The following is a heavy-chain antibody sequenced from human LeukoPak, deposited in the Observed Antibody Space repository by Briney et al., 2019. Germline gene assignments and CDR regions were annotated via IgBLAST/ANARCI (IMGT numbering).Heavy chain of an antibody. CDR3: AKEERRYCSSTSCYNYGMDV. CDR1: GFLFRGYS. J-gene: IGHJ6*02. D-gene: IGHD2-2*02. Sequence: GGSLRLSCAGSGFLFRGYSMNWVRQAPGKGLEWVAVISYDGSNKYYADSVKGRFTISRDNSKNTLYLQMNSLRAEDTAVYYCAKEERRYCSSTSCYNYGMDVWGQGTTVTVSS. V-gene: IGHV3-30*18. CDR2: ISYDGSNK.